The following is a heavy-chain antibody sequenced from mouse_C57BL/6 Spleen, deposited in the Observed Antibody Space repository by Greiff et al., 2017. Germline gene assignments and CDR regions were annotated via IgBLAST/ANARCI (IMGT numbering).Heavy chain of an antibody. CDR1: GYSFTGYY. CDR3: ARQELRLRAYAMDY. J-gene: IGHJ4*01. D-gene: IGHD3-2*02. V-gene: IGHV1-42*01. Sequence: VQLQQSGPELVKPGASVKISCKASGYSFTGYYMNWVKQSPEKSLEWIGEINPSTGGTTYNQKFKAKATLTVDKSSSTAYMQLKSLTSEDSAVYYCARQELRLRAYAMDYWGQGTSVTVSS. CDR2: INPSTGGT.